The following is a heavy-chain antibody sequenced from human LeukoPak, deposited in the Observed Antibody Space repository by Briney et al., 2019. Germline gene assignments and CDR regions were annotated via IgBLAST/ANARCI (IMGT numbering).Heavy chain of an antibody. J-gene: IGHJ4*02. V-gene: IGHV3-7*01. CDR1: GFTFSNSW. CDR2: MKPDGSEK. D-gene: IGHD3-16*01. CDR3: ARPRWGD. Sequence: GGSLRLSCAASGFTFSNSWMSWVRQAPGKGLEWVANMKPDGSEKYYVDSVKGGFTISRDNAKKSLYLQINNLRAEDTAVYYCARPRWGDWGQGTLVIVSS.